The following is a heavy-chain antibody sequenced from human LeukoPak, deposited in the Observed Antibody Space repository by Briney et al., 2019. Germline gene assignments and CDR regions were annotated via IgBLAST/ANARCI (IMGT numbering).Heavy chain of an antibody. Sequence: SETLSLTCTVSGGSINSDYWSWVRQPPGKGLEWIGYIYYSGSSTNYNPSLKSRVTISVDRSKNQFSLKLSSVTAADTAVYYCARQGHKLTLVDYYGMDVWGQGTTVTVSS. CDR3: ARQGHKLTLVDYYGMDV. V-gene: IGHV4-59*08. J-gene: IGHJ6*02. D-gene: IGHD1-26*01. CDR2: IYYSGSST. CDR1: GGSINSDY.